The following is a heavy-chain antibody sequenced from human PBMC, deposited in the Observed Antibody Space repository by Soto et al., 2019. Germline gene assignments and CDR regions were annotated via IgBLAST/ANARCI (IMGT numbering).Heavy chain of an antibody. V-gene: IGHV4-38-2*01. CDR3: ARGRGSGWYGNWLDP. CDR2: INHNGNT. J-gene: IGHJ5*02. CDR1: GYSISSHYF. D-gene: IGHD6-19*01. Sequence: PSETLSLTCGVSGYSISSHYFWAWIRQPPGKGLEWIASINHNGNTYYSPSLKNRVAISMDTSKNQFSLKLSSVTAADTAVYYCARGRGSGWYGNWLDPWGQGTLVTVSS.